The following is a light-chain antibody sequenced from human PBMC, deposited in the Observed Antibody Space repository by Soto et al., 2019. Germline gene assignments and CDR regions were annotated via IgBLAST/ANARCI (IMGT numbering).Light chain of an antibody. CDR2: DTS. CDR1: QRVTSH. Sequence: EVVLTQSPDTLSLSPGARATLSCRASQRVTSHFAWYQQKSGQAPRLLIFDTSKRATGIPARFSGSGSETDFTLTISNLEPEDFAVYYCQQRSNWPMYTFGQGTKVEVK. V-gene: IGKV3-11*01. J-gene: IGKJ2*01. CDR3: QQRSNWPMYT.